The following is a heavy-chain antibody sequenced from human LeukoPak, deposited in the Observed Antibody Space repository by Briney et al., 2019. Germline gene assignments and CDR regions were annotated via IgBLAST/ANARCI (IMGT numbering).Heavy chain of an antibody. J-gene: IGHJ3*02. CDR2: INPSGGST. Sequence: ASVKVSCKASGYTFSNYGISWVRQAPGQGLEWMGIINPSGGSTSYAQKFQGRVTMTRDTSTSTVYMELSSLRSEDTAVYYCARADIVGAPGAFDIWGQGTMVTVSS. V-gene: IGHV1-46*01. CDR3: ARADIVGAPGAFDI. CDR1: GYTFSNYG. D-gene: IGHD1-26*01.